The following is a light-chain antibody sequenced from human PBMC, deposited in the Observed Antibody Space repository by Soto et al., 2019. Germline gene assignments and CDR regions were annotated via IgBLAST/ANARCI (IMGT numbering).Light chain of an antibody. V-gene: IGLV2-23*01. CDR3: CSYATNTYV. CDR2: EGS. Sequence: QSALTQPASVSGSPGQSITIFCTGTSXDVGSYNLVSWYQQYPGKAPKLLIYEGSKRPSGVSDRFSGSKSGNTASLTISGLQTEDEADYYCCSYATNTYVFGTGTKVTVL. J-gene: IGLJ1*01. CDR1: SXDVGSYNL.